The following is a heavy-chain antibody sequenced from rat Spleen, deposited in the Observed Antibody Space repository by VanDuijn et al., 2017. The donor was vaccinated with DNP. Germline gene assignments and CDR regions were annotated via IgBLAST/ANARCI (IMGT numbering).Heavy chain of an antibody. V-gene: IGHV5-20*01. CDR3: TTDQGTITAPFDY. D-gene: IGHD1-2*01. J-gene: IGHJ2*01. CDR2: ITNTDRT. CDR1: GFTFSDYY. Sequence: EVQLVESGGGLVQPGRSLRLSCAASGFTFSDYYMAWVRQVPGKGLEWVASITNTDRTEYVDSVKGRFAISRENAKNTLYLRMNSLRSEDTATYYCTTDQGTITAPFDYWGQGVMVTVSS.